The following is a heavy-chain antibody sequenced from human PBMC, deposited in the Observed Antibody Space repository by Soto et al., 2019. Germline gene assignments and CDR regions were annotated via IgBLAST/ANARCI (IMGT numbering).Heavy chain of an antibody. J-gene: IGHJ4*02. CDR2: ISSGSRTI. CDR3: ATGSGNGSGY. V-gene: IGHV3-48*02. CDR1: GFTFSTHT. Sequence: EVQLVESGGSLVQPGGSLRLSCAASGFTFSTHTMNWVRQAPGKGLEWLSYISSGSRTIYYADSVMGRFTISRDNAQNSLYLQMHSLRDEDTAVYYCATGSGNGSGYWGRGTLVTVSS. D-gene: IGHD3-10*01.